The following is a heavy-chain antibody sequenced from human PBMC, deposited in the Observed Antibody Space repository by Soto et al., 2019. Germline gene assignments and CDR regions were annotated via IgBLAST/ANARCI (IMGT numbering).Heavy chain of an antibody. J-gene: IGHJ5*02. D-gene: IGHD6-19*01. CDR2: ISHDGINK. CDR1: GFSFSSYA. V-gene: IGHV3-30-3*01. Sequence: QVRLVESGGGVVQPGRSLRLSCTASGFSFSSYAMYWFRQPPGKGLEWVAVISHDGINKHYADSVKGRVTVSRDNSNHSLDLQLNSLRGKDTAMYYCARDMYSSDYFVKWFEPWGQGTLVTVSS. CDR3: ARDMYSSDYFVKWFEP.